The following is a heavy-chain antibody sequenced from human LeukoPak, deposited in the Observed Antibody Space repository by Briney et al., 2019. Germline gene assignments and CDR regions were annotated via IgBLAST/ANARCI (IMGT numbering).Heavy chain of an antibody. J-gene: IGHJ4*02. V-gene: IGHV1-69*13. Sequence: SVKVSCKGSGYTFTNYAVHWVRQAPGQGLEWMGGIIPIFGTANYAQKFQGRVTITADESTSTAYMELSSLRSEDTAVYYCARDSYYYDSSGSFDYWGQGTLVTVSS. D-gene: IGHD3-22*01. CDR1: GYTFTNYA. CDR3: ARDSYYYDSSGSFDY. CDR2: IIPIFGTA.